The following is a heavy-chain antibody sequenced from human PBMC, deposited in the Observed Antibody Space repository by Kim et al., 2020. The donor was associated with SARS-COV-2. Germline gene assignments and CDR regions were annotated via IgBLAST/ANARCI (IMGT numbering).Heavy chain of an antibody. J-gene: IGHJ4*02. Sequence: KGRFTIARDNAKNTLYLQMNSLRAEDTAVYYCAKDATPYCGGDCYPYFDYWGQGTLVTVSS. V-gene: IGHV3-23*01. D-gene: IGHD2-21*02. CDR3: AKDATPYCGGDCYPYFDY.